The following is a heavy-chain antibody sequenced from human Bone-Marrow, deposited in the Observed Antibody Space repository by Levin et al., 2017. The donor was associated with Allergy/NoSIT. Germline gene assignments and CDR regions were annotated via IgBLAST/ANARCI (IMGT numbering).Heavy chain of an antibody. CDR3: ARALYSCCYSRFDP. D-gene: IGHD2-15*01. CDR2: INHGGFT. Sequence: SETLSLTCGISGGSFTGYYWSWIRQPPGKGLEWIGEINHGGFTNYNPSLTSRVTISLDTPKEQFSLKLSSVAAADTAVYFCARALYSCCYSRFDPWGLGTLVTVSS. CDR1: GGSFTGYY. J-gene: IGHJ5*02. V-gene: IGHV4-34*01.